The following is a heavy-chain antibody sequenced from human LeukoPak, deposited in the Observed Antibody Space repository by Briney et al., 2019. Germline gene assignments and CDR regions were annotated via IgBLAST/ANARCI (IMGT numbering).Heavy chain of an antibody. J-gene: IGHJ4*02. CDR3: ASGSGGYFDY. CDR1: GDSISSYY. D-gene: IGHD3-10*01. CDR2: IYYIGGT. V-gene: IGHV4-59*01. Sequence: PSETLSLTCTVSGDSISSYYWSWIRQPPGKGLEWIGYIYYIGGTNYNPSLKSRVTISLHTSKNQFSLKLSSVTAADTAVYYCASGSGGYFDYWGQGTLVTVSP.